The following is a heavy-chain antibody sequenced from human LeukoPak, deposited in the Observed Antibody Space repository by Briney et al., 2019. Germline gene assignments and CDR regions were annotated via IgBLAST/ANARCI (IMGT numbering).Heavy chain of an antibody. Sequence: GSLSLSFAASGFTFSSYGMHWVRQAPGKGLEWVSYLYRDGSTYYADSVKDRFSISRDNSKNTLYLQMNSLGADDTAVYYCAKAFQRGWERDAFAFWGQGTLVTVSS. J-gene: IGHJ3*01. CDR1: GFTFSSYG. D-gene: IGHD1-26*01. V-gene: IGHV3-NL1*01. CDR3: AKAFQRGWERDAFAF. CDR2: LYRDGST.